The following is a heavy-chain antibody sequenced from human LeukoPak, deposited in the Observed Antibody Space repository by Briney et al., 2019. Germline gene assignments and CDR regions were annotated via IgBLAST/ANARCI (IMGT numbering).Heavy chain of an antibody. Sequence: ASVKVSCKASGYTFTSYGISWVRQASGQGLEWMGWISAYNGNTNYAQKLQGRVTMTTDTSTSTAYMELRSLRSDDTAVYYCARVQGGTYYDILRVMKGNYYYYYMDVWGKGTTVTVSS. CDR3: ARVQGGTYYDILRVMKGNYYYYYMDV. CDR2: ISAYNGNT. CDR1: GYTFTSYG. J-gene: IGHJ6*03. V-gene: IGHV1-18*01. D-gene: IGHD3-9*01.